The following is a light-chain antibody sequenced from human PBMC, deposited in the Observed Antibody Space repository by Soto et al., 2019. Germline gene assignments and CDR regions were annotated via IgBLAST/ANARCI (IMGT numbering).Light chain of an antibody. CDR1: SSNIGSNT. Sequence: QAVVTQPPSASGTPGQRVTISCSGSSSNIGSNTVNWYQQLPGTAPKLLIYRTYQRPSGVPDRFSGSKSGTSASLAISGLQSEDEADYYCATWDDSLNGVFGGGTQLTVL. J-gene: IGLJ3*02. V-gene: IGLV1-44*01. CDR2: RTY. CDR3: ATWDDSLNGV.